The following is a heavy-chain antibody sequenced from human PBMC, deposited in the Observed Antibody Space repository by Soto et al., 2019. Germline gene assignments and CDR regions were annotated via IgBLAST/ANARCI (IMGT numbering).Heavy chain of an antibody. D-gene: IGHD6-19*01. J-gene: IGHJ4*02. Sequence: EVQLLASGGDLVQPGGSLRLSCAASGFTFVAFEMTWVRQAPGKGLEWVSAVSPTGDSTSYSEAVKGRFGISRDNSKNALYLQMDSLRVEDTAVDYCVKCGWLDWWGQGTLVTVSS. CDR1: GFTFVAFE. V-gene: IGHV3-23*01. CDR2: VSPTGDST. CDR3: VKCGWLDW.